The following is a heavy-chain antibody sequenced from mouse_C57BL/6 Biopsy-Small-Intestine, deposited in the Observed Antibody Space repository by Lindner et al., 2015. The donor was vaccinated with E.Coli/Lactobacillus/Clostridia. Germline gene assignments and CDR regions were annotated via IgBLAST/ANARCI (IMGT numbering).Heavy chain of an antibody. V-gene: IGHV1-84*02. J-gene: IGHJ4*01. D-gene: IGHD2-13*01. Sequence: SVKVSCKASGYTFTTYIMHWVRQAPGQRPEWMGWINAGNGNTLYAENFQGRVTITRDTSASTAYMQLSSLGSEDTAVYYCARALLTAVTNWFDPWGQGTLVTVSS. CDR3: ARALLTAVTNWFDP. CDR2: INAGNGNT. CDR1: GYTFTTYI.